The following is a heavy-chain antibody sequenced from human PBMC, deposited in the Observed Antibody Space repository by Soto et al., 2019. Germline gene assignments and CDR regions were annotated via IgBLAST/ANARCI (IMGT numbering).Heavy chain of an antibody. CDR2: INTGNCNT. Sequence: QVQLVQSGAEVKKPGASVKVSCKASGYTFTSYTLHWVRQAPGQRLEWMGWINTGNCNTKYSQKFQGRVTITRDTSASTAYMELSSLRSEDTAVYYCARGDTMVRGVIIDYFDYWGQGTLVTVSS. J-gene: IGHJ4*02. D-gene: IGHD3-10*01. CDR1: GYTFTSYT. V-gene: IGHV1-3*04. CDR3: ARGDTMVRGVIIDYFDY.